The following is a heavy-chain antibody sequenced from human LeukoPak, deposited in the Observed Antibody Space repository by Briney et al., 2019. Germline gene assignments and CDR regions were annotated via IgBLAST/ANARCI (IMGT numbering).Heavy chain of an antibody. V-gene: IGHV4-4*02. CDR1: GGSISSSNW. CDR2: IYHSGST. J-gene: IGHJ6*04. D-gene: IGHD3-10*01. Sequence: ASETLSLTCAVSGGSISSSNWWSWVRQPPGKGLEWIGEIYHSGSTNYNPSLKSRVTISVDKSKNQFSLKLSSVTAADTAVYYCASYGSGSYYYSMDVWGKGTTVTVSS. CDR3: ASYGSGSYYYSMDV.